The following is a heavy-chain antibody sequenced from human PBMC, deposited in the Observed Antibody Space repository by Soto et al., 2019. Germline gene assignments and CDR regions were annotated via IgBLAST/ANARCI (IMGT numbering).Heavy chain of an antibody. Sequence: QLQLQESGSGLVKPSQTLSLTCAVSGGSISSGGYSWSWIRQPPGKGLEWIGYIYHSGSTYYNPSLKSPVTISGGRFKNPFSLELGFVTAADTAVYFCAGGGIFGGGPLDFRGQGTLVTVSS. CDR1: GGSISSGGYS. CDR2: IYHSGST. J-gene: IGHJ4*02. V-gene: IGHV4-30-2*01. D-gene: IGHD3-3*01. CDR3: AGGGIFGGGPLDF.